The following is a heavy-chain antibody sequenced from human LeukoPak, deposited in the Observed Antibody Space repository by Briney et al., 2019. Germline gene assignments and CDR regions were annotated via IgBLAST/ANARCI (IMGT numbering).Heavy chain of an antibody. J-gene: IGHJ4*02. Sequence: ASVKVSCKASGYTFTSYYMHWVRQAPGQGLEWMGIINPSGGSTSYAQKFQGRVTMTRDTSISTVYMELSRLRSDDTAVYYCAKTSEIQLWPSYVDYWGQGTLVTVSS. D-gene: IGHD5-18*01. CDR3: AKTSEIQLWPSYVDY. CDR1: GYTFTSYY. V-gene: IGHV1-46*01. CDR2: INPSGGST.